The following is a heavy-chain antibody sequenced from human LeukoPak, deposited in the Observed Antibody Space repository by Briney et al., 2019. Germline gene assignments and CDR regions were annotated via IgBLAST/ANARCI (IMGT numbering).Heavy chain of an antibody. CDR2: IYYSGST. CDR1: GGSISSRDYY. CDR3: ARVQWLSHTPDY. Sequence: PSETLSLTCTVSGGSISSRDYYWSWIRQPPGKGLEWIGSIYYSGSTYYNPSLKSRVTISVDTSKNQFSLKLSSVTAADTAVYYCARVQWLSHTPDYWGQGALVTVSS. D-gene: IGHD3-22*01. J-gene: IGHJ4*02. V-gene: IGHV4-39*01.